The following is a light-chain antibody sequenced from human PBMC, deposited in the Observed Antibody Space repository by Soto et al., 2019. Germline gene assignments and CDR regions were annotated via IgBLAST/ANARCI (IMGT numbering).Light chain of an antibody. CDR1: QSVSGN. J-gene: IGKJ4*01. CDR3: QQYNNWTLI. V-gene: IGKV3-15*01. Sequence: EIVMTQSPATLSVSPGERATLSCRASQSVSGNLAWYQQKPGQPPRLLIYGASTRATGIPARFSGSGSGTDFTPPISSLQSEVFAVFYCQQYNNWTLIFGGGTKGEIK. CDR2: GAS.